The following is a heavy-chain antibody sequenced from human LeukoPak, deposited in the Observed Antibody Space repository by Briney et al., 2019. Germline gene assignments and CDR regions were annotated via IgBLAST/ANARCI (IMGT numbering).Heavy chain of an antibody. CDR1: GGSISSYY. V-gene: IGHV4-59*01. Sequence: ASETLSLTCTVSGGSISSYYWSWIRQPPGRGLEWIGYIYYSGSTNYNPSLKSRVTISVDTSKNQFSLKLSSVTAADTAVYYCAREVTYYYGSGSSYYYYYYMDVWGKGTTVTISS. J-gene: IGHJ6*03. CDR3: AREVTYYYGSGSSYYYYYYMDV. CDR2: IYYSGST. D-gene: IGHD3-10*01.